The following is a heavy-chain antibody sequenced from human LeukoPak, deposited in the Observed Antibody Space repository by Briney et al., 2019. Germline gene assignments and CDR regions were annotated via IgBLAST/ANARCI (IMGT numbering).Heavy chain of an antibody. CDR3: ARGYYDFWSGYYFDY. CDR2: IYQSGST. Sequence: TPSETLSLTCAVSGGSISSGGYSWSWIRQPPGKGLEWIGYIYQSGSTNYNPSLKSRVTISVDTSKNQFSLKLSSVTAADTAVYYCARGYYDFWSGYYFDYWGQGTLVTVSS. D-gene: IGHD3-3*01. CDR1: GGSISSGGYS. J-gene: IGHJ4*02. V-gene: IGHV4-30-2*01.